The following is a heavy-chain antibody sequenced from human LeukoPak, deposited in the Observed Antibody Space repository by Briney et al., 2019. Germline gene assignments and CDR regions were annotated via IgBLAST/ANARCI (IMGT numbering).Heavy chain of an antibody. J-gene: IGHJ5*02. CDR1: GDSITNHY. D-gene: IGHD3-16*01. CDR2: IYHSGST. CDR3: ARVWGTETNNWFDP. V-gene: IGHV4-59*04. Sequence: PSETLSLTCIVSGDSITNHYWSLIRRPPGKGLEWIGTIYHSGSTYHNPSLKSRVTISVDTSKNQFSLKLSSVTASDTAVYYCARVWGTETNNWFDPWGQGTLVTVSS.